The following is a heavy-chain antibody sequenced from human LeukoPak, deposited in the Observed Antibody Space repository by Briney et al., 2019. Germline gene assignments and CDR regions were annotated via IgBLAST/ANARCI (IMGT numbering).Heavy chain of an antibody. D-gene: IGHD3-10*01. CDR2: IYYSGST. Sequence: PSETLSLTCTVSGGSISGSGYYWDWIRQPPGKGLEWIGSIYYSGSTYYNPSLKSRVTISVDTSKNQFSLKLSSVTAADTAVYYCARVIGSRGYWGQGTLVTVSS. J-gene: IGHJ4*02. V-gene: IGHV4-39*07. CDR3: ARVIGSRGY. CDR1: GGSISGSGYY.